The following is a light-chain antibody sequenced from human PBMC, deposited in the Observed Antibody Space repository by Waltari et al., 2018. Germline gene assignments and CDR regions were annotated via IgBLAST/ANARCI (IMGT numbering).Light chain of an antibody. J-gene: IGLJ2*01. CDR3: QVWTNTDDHPV. V-gene: IGLV3-21*03. Sequence: SFVLSQAPSVSVAPGKTATIVCEGNNIGDVSVNWYQQHPGQAPVLVVYEDDRRPSGIPERFSGSNSGNTAALTISWVEAGYEADYYCQVWTNTDDHPVFGGGTKLTVL. CDR2: EDD. CDR1: NIGDVS.